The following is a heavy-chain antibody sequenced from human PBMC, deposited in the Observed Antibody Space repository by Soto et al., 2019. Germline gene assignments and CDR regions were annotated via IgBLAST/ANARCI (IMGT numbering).Heavy chain of an antibody. Sequence: PSETLSLTCDVSGGSISGCGYSWSWIRQPPGKGLEWIGYIYHSGSTYYNPSLKSRVTISVDRSKNQFSLKLSSVTAADTAVYYCARTVLLWFGEVNWFDPWGQGTLVTVSS. CDR1: GGSISGCGYS. CDR3: ARTVLLWFGEVNWFDP. D-gene: IGHD3-10*01. V-gene: IGHV4-30-2*01. J-gene: IGHJ5*02. CDR2: IYHSGST.